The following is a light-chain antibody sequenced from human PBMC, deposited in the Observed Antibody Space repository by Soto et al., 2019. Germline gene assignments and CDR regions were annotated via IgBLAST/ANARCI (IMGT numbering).Light chain of an antibody. Sequence: EIVLTQSPGTLSLSPGERATLSCRASQSVSSSYLAWYQQKPGQAPRLLIYGASSRATGIPDRFSGSGSGTDFTLTISRLEPEDFAVYYCQQYNDWPGGTFGQGTKLDIK. V-gene: IGKV3-20*01. CDR3: QQYNDWPGGT. J-gene: IGKJ2*01. CDR1: QSVSSSY. CDR2: GAS.